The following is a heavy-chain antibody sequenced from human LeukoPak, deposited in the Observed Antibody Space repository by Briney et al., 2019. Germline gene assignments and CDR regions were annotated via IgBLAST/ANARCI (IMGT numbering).Heavy chain of an antibody. V-gene: IGHV4-34*01. CDR2: INHSGST. CDR1: GGSFSGYY. Sequence: SETLSLTCAVYGGSFSGYYWSWIRQPPGKGLEWIGEINHSGSTNYNPSLKSRVTISVDTSKNQFSLKLSSVTAADTAVYYCARRGYCSSTSCYDYWGQGILVTVSS. J-gene: IGHJ4*02. D-gene: IGHD2-2*01. CDR3: ARRGYCSSTSCYDY.